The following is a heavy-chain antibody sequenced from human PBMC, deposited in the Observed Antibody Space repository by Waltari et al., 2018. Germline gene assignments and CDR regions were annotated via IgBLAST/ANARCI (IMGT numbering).Heavy chain of an antibody. J-gene: IGHJ6*03. V-gene: IGHV1-69*05. Sequence: QVQLVQSGAEVKKPGSSVKVSCKASGGTFSSYAISWVRQATGQGREWMGGIIPIFGTANYAQKFQGRVTITTDESTSTAYMELSSLRSEDTAVYYCARAVAKGYDSWYYYYYMDVWGKGTTVTVSS. CDR2: IIPIFGTA. CDR3: ARAVAKGYDSWYYYYYMDV. CDR1: GGTFSSYA. D-gene: IGHD5-12*01.